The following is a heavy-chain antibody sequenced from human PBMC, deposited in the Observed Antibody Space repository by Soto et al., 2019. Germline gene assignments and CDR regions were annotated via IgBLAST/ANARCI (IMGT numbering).Heavy chain of an antibody. CDR2: IWYDGSNK. CDR1: GIPFSNIY. CDR3: ASSITMIEAFDI. Sequence: GGSLRLSCAASGIPFSNIYMNWVRQAPGKGLEWVAVIWYDGSNKYYADSVKGRFTISRDNSKNTLYLQMNSLRAEDTAVYYCASSITMIEAFDIWGQGTMVTVSS. V-gene: IGHV3-33*01. D-gene: IGHD3-22*01. J-gene: IGHJ3*02.